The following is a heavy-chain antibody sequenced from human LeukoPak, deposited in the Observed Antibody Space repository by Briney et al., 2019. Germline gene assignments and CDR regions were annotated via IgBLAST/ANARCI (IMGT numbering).Heavy chain of an antibody. V-gene: IGHV4-34*01. Sequence: SETLSLTCAVYGGSFSGYYWSWIRQPPGKGLEWIGEINHSGSTNYNPSLKSRVTISVDTSKNQFSLKLSSVTAADTAVYYCAREGRGYSYGLFDYWGQGTLVTVSS. J-gene: IGHJ4*02. D-gene: IGHD5-18*01. CDR3: AREGRGYSYGLFDY. CDR1: GGSFSGYY. CDR2: INHSGST.